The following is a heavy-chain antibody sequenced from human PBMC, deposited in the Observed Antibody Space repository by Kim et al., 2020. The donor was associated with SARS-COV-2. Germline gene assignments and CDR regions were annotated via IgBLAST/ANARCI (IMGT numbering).Heavy chain of an antibody. CDR1: GGSISSGGYY. CDR3: ARDASGFTVTNGPLVVRYFEL. CDR2: IYYSGST. J-gene: IGHJ2*01. D-gene: IGHD4-17*01. Sequence: SETLSLTCTVSGGSISSGGYYWSWIRQHPGKGLEWIGYIYYSGSTYYNPSLKSRVTISVDTSKNQFSLKLRSVTAADTAVYYCARDASGFTVTNGPLVVRYFELWGRSTLVTVSS. V-gene: IGHV4-31*03.